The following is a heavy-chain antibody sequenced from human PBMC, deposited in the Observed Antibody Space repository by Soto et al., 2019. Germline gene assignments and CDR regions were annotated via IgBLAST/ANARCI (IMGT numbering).Heavy chain of an antibody. J-gene: IGHJ4*02. CDR2: ISYDGSNK. CDR3: AKDLIAAAGTSSY. CDR1: GFTFSSYG. V-gene: IGHV3-30*18. Sequence: QVQLVESGGGVVQPGRSLRLSCAASGFTFSSYGMHWVRQAPGKGLEWVAVISYDGSNKYYADSVKGRFTISRDNSKNTLYLQMNSLRAEDTAVYYCAKDLIAAAGTSSYWGQGTLVTVSS. D-gene: IGHD6-13*01.